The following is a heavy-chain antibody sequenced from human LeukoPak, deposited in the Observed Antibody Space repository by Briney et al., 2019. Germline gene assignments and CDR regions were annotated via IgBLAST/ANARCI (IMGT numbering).Heavy chain of an antibody. D-gene: IGHD3-9*01. J-gene: IGHJ4*02. CDR2: VSTSGTT. CDR1: GGSISSYY. Sequence: SETLSLTCTVSGGSISSYYWSWIRQPAEKGLEWIGRVSTSGTTQYNPSFKSRVTMSVDTSSNQFSLKLSSVTAADTAVYYCARGSYYDTLTGYYRGSFDSWGQGTLVTVSS. V-gene: IGHV4-4*07. CDR3: ARGSYYDTLTGYYRGSFDS.